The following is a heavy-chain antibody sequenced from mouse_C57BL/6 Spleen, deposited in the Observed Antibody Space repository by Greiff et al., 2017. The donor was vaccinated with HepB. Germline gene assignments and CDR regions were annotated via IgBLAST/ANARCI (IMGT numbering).Heavy chain of an antibody. CDR3: ARERLYSKALFDY. V-gene: IGHV1-5*01. CDR2: IYPGNSDT. Sequence: EVKLVESGTVLARPGASVKMSCKTSGYTFTSYWMHWVKQRPGQGLEWIGAIYPGNSDTSYNQKFKGKAKLTAVTSASTAYMELSSLTNEDSAVYYCARERLYSKALFDYWGQGTTLTVSS. CDR1: GYTFTSYW. J-gene: IGHJ2*01. D-gene: IGHD2-5*01.